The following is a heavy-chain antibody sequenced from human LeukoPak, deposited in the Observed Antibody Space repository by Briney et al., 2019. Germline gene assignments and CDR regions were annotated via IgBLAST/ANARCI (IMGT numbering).Heavy chain of an antibody. CDR2: IYYSGST. J-gene: IGHJ4*02. CDR1: GDSISSSSSY. D-gene: IGHD5-24*01. V-gene: IGHV4-39*01. CDR3: ARRGDGYNYKGAKFDY. Sequence: PSETLSLTCSVSGDSISSSSSYWGWIRQPPGKGLEWIGSIYYSGSTYYNPSLKCRVTISVDTSKNQFSLKLSSVTAADTAVYYCARRGDGYNYKGAKFDYWGQGTLVTVSS.